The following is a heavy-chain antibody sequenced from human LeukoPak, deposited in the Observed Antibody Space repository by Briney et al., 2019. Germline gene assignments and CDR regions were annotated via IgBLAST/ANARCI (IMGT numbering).Heavy chain of an antibody. CDR3: ARVAGLTTVTARDYYYYYMDV. D-gene: IGHD4-17*01. V-gene: IGHV1-2*02. J-gene: IGHJ6*03. Sequence: GASVKVSCKASGYTFTGYYMHWVRQAPGQGLEWMGWINPKSGGTNYAQKSQGRVTMTRDTSISTAYMELSRLRYDDTAMYYCARVAGLTTVTARDYYYYYMDVWGKGTTVTISS. CDR2: INPKSGGT. CDR1: GYTFTGYY.